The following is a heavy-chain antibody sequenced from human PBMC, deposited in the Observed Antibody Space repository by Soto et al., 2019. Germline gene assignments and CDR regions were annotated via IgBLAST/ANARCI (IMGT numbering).Heavy chain of an antibody. CDR3: EKGVRWVPDWFDP. Sequence: QVQLQESGPGLVRPSQTLSLSCTVSGGSISNSANHWSWIRQHPGEGLEWIGYIYYSGGTYYSPSLKGGVTVSIDASKNQLSLKLSSLTAADTAVYYCEKGVRWVPDWFDPWGQGTLVTVSS. D-gene: IGHD3-10*01. J-gene: IGHJ5*02. CDR2: IYYSGGT. CDR1: GGSISNSANH. V-gene: IGHV4-31*03.